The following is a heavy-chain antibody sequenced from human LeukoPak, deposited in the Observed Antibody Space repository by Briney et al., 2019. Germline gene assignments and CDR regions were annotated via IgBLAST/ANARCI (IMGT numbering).Heavy chain of an antibody. Sequence: GESLRLSCAASGFTFSSYGMHWVRQAPGKGLEWMAFIRYDGSNKYYADSVKGRFTISRDNSKNMLYLQMNGLSAEDTAVYYCAKGHYDSSGYYQYYFDYWGQGTLVTVSS. J-gene: IGHJ4*02. V-gene: IGHV3-30*02. CDR1: GFTFSSYG. CDR2: IRYDGSNK. D-gene: IGHD3-22*01. CDR3: AKGHYDSSGYYQYYFDY.